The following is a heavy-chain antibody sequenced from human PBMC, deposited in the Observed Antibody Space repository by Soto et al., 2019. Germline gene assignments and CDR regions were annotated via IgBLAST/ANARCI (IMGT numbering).Heavy chain of an antibody. J-gene: IGHJ1*01. D-gene: IGHD3-10*01. V-gene: IGHV4-30-2*05. CDR1: CGSISRGGYS. CDR2: IHHSGST. CDR3: VRGVLS. Sequence: PSVTPSLPPAFPCGSISRGGYSWSWIRQPPGKGLEWIGNIHHSGSTFYNPSLKSRVSISVDTSKNQFSLKLSSVTAADTAVYFCVRGVLSWGQGTLVTVSS.